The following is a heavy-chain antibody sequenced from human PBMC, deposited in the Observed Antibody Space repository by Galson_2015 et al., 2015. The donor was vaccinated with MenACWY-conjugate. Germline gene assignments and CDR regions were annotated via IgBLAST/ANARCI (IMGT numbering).Heavy chain of an antibody. CDR2: LSGSGDKT. V-gene: IGHV3-23*01. CDR3: AKAQIIGWYGRYNHLDP. CDR1: GFTFSNYA. J-gene: IGHJ5*02. Sequence: SLRLSCAASGFTFSNYAMGWVRQASGKGLEWVSGLSGSGDKTFYEESVKGRFTISRDNSKNTLHLQMSSLRAEDTAVYYCAKAQIIGWYGRYNHLDPWGQGALGTVPS. D-gene: IGHD1-1*01.